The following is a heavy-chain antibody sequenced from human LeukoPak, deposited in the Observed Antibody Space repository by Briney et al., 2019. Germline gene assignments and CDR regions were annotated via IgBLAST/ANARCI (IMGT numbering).Heavy chain of an antibody. Sequence: GGSLRLSCAASGFTFSSYWMNWARQAPGKGLEWVASINHNGNVNYYVDSVKGRFTISRDNAKNSLYLQMNNLRAEDTAVYYCARDPGWVGLDYWGQGTLVTVSS. CDR1: GFTFSSYW. CDR3: ARDPGWVGLDY. CDR2: INHNGNVN. J-gene: IGHJ4*02. V-gene: IGHV3-7*03. D-gene: IGHD6-19*01.